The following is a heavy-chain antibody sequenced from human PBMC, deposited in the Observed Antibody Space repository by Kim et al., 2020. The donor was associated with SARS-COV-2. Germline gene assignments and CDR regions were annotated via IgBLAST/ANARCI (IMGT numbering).Heavy chain of an antibody. CDR3: SCYPNPRSSLGGMDF. J-gene: IGHJ6*03. D-gene: IGHD2-15*01. V-gene: IGHV3-21*05. CDR1: GFTFTTSD. Sequence: GGSLRLSCAASGFTFTTSDMTWVRQAPGKGLEWVSYISRTTSHTSAAYSVPGRFTFSSANAKYSLSLQMHILTLKDTATYFYSCYPNPRSSLGGMDF. CDR2: ISRTTSHT.